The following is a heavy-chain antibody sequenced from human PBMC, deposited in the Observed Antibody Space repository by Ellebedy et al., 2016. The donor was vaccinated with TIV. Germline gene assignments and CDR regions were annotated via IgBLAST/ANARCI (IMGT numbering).Heavy chain of an antibody. V-gene: IGHV3-23*01. CDR3: AKHRDDFYDSSGFDY. Sequence: PGGSLRPSCAAPGFTSSRYDMNWVRQAPGKGLEWVSRISGSRVTTNYADSVKGRFTISRDNSKNILYLQMNSLRADDTAVYYCAKHRDDFYDSSGFDYWGQGSLVTVSS. D-gene: IGHD3-22*01. CDR1: GFTSSRYD. CDR2: ISGSRVTT. J-gene: IGHJ4*02.